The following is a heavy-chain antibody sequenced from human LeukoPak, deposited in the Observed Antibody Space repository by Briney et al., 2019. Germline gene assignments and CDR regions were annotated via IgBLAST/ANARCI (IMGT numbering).Heavy chain of an antibody. CDR1: GYSFTSYW. V-gene: IGHV5-51*01. Sequence: KNGESLKISCKGSGYSFTSYWIGWVRQMPGKGLEWMGTIYPGDSDTRYSPSFQGQVTISADKSISTAYLQWSSLKASDTAMYYCARSPSWYSYGPGFDPWGQGTLVTVSS. CDR3: ARSPSWYSYGPGFDP. CDR2: IYPGDSDT. D-gene: IGHD5-18*01. J-gene: IGHJ5*02.